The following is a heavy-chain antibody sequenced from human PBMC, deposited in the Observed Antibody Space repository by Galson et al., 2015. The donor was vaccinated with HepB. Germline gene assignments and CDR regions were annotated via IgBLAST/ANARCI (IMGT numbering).Heavy chain of an antibody. J-gene: IGHJ6*02. CDR1: GFNFKNYG. D-gene: IGHD1-26*01. Sequence: SLRLSCAASGFNFKNYGTHWVRQTPGRGLEWVAVISFDGNKKFYADSVKGRFTISRDNSKNTLYLQMNGLRAEDTAVYSCAKEIDRGSPTVYYYYYGMDVWGQGTAVTVSS. CDR3: AKEIDRGSPTVYYYYYGMDV. V-gene: IGHV3-30*18. CDR2: ISFDGNKK.